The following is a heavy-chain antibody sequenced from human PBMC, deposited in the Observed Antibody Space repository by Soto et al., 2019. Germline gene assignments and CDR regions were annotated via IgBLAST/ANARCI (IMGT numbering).Heavy chain of an antibody. CDR3: AGEFRASEDSSGYYYSYFDE. CDR1: GGTFSSYA. CDR2: IIPIFGTA. Sequence: SVKVSCKAPGGTFSSYAISWVRQAPGQGLEWMGGIIPIFGTANYAQKFQGRVTITADESTSTAYMELSSLRSEDTAVYYCAGEFRASEDSSGYYYSYFDESGQGTLVTVS. J-gene: IGHJ4*02. D-gene: IGHD3-22*01. V-gene: IGHV1-69*13.